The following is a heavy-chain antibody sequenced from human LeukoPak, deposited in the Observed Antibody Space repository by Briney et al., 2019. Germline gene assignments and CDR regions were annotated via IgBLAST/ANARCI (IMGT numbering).Heavy chain of an antibody. CDR3: ARAAGVPVAFDI. CDR2: IYYSGST. CDR1: GGSISSYY. D-gene: IGHD2-8*01. J-gene: IGHJ3*02. V-gene: IGHV4-59*01. Sequence: KPSETLSLTCTVSGGSISSYYWSWIRQPPGKGLEWTGYIYYSGSTNYNPSLKSRVTISVDTSKNQFSLKLSSATAADTAVYYCARAAGVPVAFDIWGQGTMVTVSS.